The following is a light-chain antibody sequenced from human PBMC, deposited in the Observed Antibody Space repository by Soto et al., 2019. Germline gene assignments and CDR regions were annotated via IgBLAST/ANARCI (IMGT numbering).Light chain of an antibody. CDR2: AAS. CDR1: QDISTW. CDR3: QQANSFPRT. V-gene: IGKV1-12*01. J-gene: IGKJ1*01. Sequence: DIQVTQSPSSVSASVGDRVTITCRASQDISTWLAWYQQKPGKAPKLLIYAASTLHIGVPSRFSGSGSGTDFTLTISSLQPEDFATYYCQQANSFPRTFGQGTKVDIK.